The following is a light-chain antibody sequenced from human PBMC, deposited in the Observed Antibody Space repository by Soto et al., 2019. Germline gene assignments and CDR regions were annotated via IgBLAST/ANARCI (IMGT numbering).Light chain of an antibody. CDR1: QSVSSSY. J-gene: IGKJ1*01. V-gene: IGKV3-20*01. Sequence: EIVLTQSPDTLSLSPGERATLSCRASQSVSSSYLAWYQQRPGQAPRLLIYGASSRATGIPDRFSDSGSGTDFTLTISRLEPEDFAVYYCQQYGSPPSWTFGQGTKVEI. CDR2: GAS. CDR3: QQYGSPPSWT.